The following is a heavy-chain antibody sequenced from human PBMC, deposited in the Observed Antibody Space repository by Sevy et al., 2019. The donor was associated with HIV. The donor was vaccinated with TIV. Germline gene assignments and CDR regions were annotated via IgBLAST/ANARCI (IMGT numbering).Heavy chain of an antibody. Sequence: KQSQTLSLTCAISGDSVSSNSAAWNWIRQSPSRGLEWLGRTYYRSKWYNDYAVSVKSRITINPDTSKNQFSLQLNSVTPEDTAVYYCARDSSRLGAPGYYGMDVWGQGTTVTVSS. D-gene: IGHD3-16*01. CDR3: ARDSSRLGAPGYYGMDV. CDR1: GDSVSSNSAA. J-gene: IGHJ6*02. CDR2: TYYRSKWYN. V-gene: IGHV6-1*01.